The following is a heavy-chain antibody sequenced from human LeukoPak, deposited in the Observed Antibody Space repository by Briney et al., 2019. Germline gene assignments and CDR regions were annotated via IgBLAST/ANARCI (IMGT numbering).Heavy chain of an antibody. Sequence: SETLSLTCTVSGDSISSSNSYWGWIRQPPGEGLEWIGSIYYSGSTYYNPSLKSRVTISVDTSKNQFSLKLSSVTAADTAVYYCATSPNDYGDFWFDPWGQGTLVTVSS. CDR3: ATSPNDYGDFWFDP. J-gene: IGHJ5*02. CDR1: GDSISSSNSY. D-gene: IGHD4-17*01. CDR2: IYYSGST. V-gene: IGHV4-39*01.